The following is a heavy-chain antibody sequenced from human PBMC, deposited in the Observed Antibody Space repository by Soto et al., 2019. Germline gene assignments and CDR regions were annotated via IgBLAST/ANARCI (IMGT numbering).Heavy chain of an antibody. Sequence: GGSLRLSCAASGFTVSSNYMSWVRQAPGKGLEWVSVIYPGGSTYYADSVKGRFIISRDNSKNTLYLQMNSLRADDTAVYYCAKPTWLPDSWGQGTLVTVSS. CDR3: AKPTWLPDS. CDR2: IYPGGST. D-gene: IGHD5-12*01. J-gene: IGHJ5*01. CDR1: GFTVSSNY. V-gene: IGHV3-66*04.